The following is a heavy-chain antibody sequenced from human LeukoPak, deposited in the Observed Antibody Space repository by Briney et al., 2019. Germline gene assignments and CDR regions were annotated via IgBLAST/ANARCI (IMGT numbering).Heavy chain of an antibody. J-gene: IGHJ4*02. CDR1: GGSISNYY. CDR3: AREHKDYDGDGYYYDN. CDR2: LYVGRNT. V-gene: IGHV4-4*07. D-gene: IGHD3-22*01. Sequence: PSETLSLTCTVSGGSISNYYWAWIRQPAGQGLEWIGRLYVGRNTDHNPSLKSRVTISVDSSKNQFSLRLRSVTAADTAVYYCAREHKDYDGDGYYYDNWGQGTLVTVSS.